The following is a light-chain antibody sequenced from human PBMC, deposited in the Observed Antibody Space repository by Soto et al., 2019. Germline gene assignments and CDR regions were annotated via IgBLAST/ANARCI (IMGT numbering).Light chain of an antibody. CDR1: SSDVGGYKY. CDR3: SSYTSSSTLVV. CDR2: DVS. V-gene: IGLV2-14*01. J-gene: IGLJ2*01. Sequence: QSVLTQPASVSGSPGPSITISCTGTSSDVGGYKYVSWYQQHPGKAPKLMIYDVSNRPSGVSNRFSGSKSGNTASLTISGLQAEDEADYYCSSYTSSSTLVVFGGGTKLTVL.